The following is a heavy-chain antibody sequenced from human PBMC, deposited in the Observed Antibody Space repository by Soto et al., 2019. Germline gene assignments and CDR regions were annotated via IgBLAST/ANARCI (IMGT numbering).Heavy chain of an antibody. D-gene: IGHD3-22*01. J-gene: IGHJ3*01. CDR3: ARDQLYYIECSGNPLDAFDX. Sequence: GGSLRLSCAASGLTFSSYSMNWVRQAPGKGLEWVSYISSSSGTIYYADSVQGRCTISRDNAKNSLYLQMNSLRDGDTAVYYCARDQLYYIECSGNPLDAFDXCSRGTMVTVSS. CDR1: GLTFSSYS. CDR2: ISSSSGTI. V-gene: IGHV3-48*02.